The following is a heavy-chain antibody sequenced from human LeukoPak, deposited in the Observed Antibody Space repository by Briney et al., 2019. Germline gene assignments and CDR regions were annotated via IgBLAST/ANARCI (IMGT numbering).Heavy chain of an antibody. J-gene: IGHJ4*02. CDR2: ISPYNRNT. CDR3: ARDDLNYFDY. V-gene: IGHV1-18*01. CDR1: GGTFSSYA. Sequence: ASVKVSCKASGGTFSSYAISWVRQAPGQGLEWMAWISPYNRNTYYAQNLQDRVTLTTDTSTNTAYMELRSLRSDDTAVYYCARDDLNYFDYWGQGTLVTVSS.